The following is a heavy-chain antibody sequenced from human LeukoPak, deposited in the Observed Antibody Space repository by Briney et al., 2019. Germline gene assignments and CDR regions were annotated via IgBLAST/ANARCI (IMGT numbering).Heavy chain of an antibody. CDR2: IHTSGST. V-gene: IGHV4-61*09. Sequence: SETLSLTCTVTGDSISTGSYYWTWIRQAAGKELEWIGYIHTSGSTSYNPSLKCRVTISGDTSKNQFSLKLTSVTAADTAVYYCARDSGSSVWYWGQGTLVTVSS. CDR3: ARDSGSSVWY. CDR1: GDSISTGSYY. J-gene: IGHJ4*02. D-gene: IGHD6-13*01.